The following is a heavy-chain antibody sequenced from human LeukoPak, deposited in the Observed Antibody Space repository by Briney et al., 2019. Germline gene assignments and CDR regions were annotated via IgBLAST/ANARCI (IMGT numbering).Heavy chain of an antibody. D-gene: IGHD3-3*01. V-gene: IGHV3-23*01. Sequence: GGSLRLSCAASGFTFSNYAASWVRQAPGKGLEWVSAINGRGDSTYYAESVKGRFTISRDNSKNTLYLQMNSLRAEDTAVFYCARDQYDTWSRRGNFDSWGQGILVIVSS. CDR3: ARDQYDTWSRRGNFDS. CDR2: INGRGDST. CDR1: GFTFSNYA. J-gene: IGHJ4*02.